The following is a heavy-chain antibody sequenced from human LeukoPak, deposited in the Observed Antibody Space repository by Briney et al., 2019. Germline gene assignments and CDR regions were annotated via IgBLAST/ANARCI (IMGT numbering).Heavy chain of an antibody. CDR1: GFTFSSYW. D-gene: IGHD2-2*01. CDR2: IKQDGSEK. CDR3: AYGIVVVPAAPVQLDY. Sequence: GGSLRLSCAASGFTFSSYWMSWVRQAPGKGLGWVANIKQDGSEKYYVDSVKGRFTISRDNAKNSLYLQMNSLRAEDTAVYYCAYGIVVVPAAPVQLDYWGQGTLVTVSS. J-gene: IGHJ4*02. V-gene: IGHV3-7*01.